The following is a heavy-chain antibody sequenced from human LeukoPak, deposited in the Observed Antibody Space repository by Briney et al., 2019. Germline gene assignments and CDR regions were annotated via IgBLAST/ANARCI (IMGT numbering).Heavy chain of an antibody. Sequence: QPGGSLRLSCAASGFTFSSYWMHWVRQAPGKGLVWVSRINSDGSSTSYADSVKGRFTISRDTSKNTLDLQMNSLRPEDTAVYYCARSTYCSSTSCPFDYWGQGTLVTVSS. CDR3: ARSTYCSSTSCPFDY. CDR2: INSDGSST. D-gene: IGHD2-2*01. J-gene: IGHJ4*02. V-gene: IGHV3-74*01. CDR1: GFTFSSYW.